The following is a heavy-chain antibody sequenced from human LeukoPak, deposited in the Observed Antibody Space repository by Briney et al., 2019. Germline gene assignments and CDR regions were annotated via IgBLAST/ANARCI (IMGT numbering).Heavy chain of an antibody. CDR3: ARDCITGTAPYYFDY. J-gene: IGHJ4*02. Sequence: GGSLRLSCAASGFTFSSYWMSWVRQAPGKGLEWVANIKQDGSEKFYVDSVKGRFTISRDNTKNSLYLQMNSLRAEDTAVYYCARDCITGTAPYYFDYWGQGTLVTVSS. D-gene: IGHD1-20*01. V-gene: IGHV3-7*01. CDR1: GFTFSSYW. CDR2: IKQDGSEK.